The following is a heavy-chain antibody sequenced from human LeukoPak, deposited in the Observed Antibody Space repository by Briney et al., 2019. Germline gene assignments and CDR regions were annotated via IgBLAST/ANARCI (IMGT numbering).Heavy chain of an antibody. Sequence: PSETLSLTCTVSGGSISSGGYYWSWIRQHPGKGLEWIGYIYYSGSTYYNPSLKSRVTISVDTSKNQFSLKLSSVTAADTAVYYCARLTHHIRSWYYFDYWGQGTLVTVSS. J-gene: IGHJ4*02. D-gene: IGHD4-17*01. CDR2: IYYSGST. CDR1: GGSISSGGYY. CDR3: ARLTHHIRSWYYFDY. V-gene: IGHV4-31*03.